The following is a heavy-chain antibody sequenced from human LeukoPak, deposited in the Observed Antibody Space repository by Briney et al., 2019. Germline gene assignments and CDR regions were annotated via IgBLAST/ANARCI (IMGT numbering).Heavy chain of an antibody. CDR3: ARVTSSGWYVDY. CDR1: GFTFSSYS. V-gene: IGHV3-33*01. CDR2: IWYDGSNK. J-gene: IGHJ4*02. Sequence: GGSLRLSCAASGFTFSSYSMHWVRQAPGKGLEWVALIWYDGSNKYYADSAKGRFTVSRDNSNNTLNLQMNSLRAEDTAVYYCARVTSSGWYVDYWGQGTLVTVSS. D-gene: IGHD6-19*01.